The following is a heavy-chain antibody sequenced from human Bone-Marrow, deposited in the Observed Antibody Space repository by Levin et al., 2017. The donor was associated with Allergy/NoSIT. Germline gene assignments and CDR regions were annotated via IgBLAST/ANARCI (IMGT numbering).Heavy chain of an antibody. CDR2: IWNDGSKK. V-gene: IGHV3-33*01. J-gene: IGHJ6*03. CDR1: GFTFSDLA. CDR3: AREHESIEGGDHYYYMDV. Sequence: GGSLRLSCEASGFTFSDLAMNWVRQAPGKGLEWVATIWNDGSKKYYADSVKGRFTISRDNSKKTLYLEMNSLRAEDTAHYYCAREHESIEGGDHYYYMDVWGKGTTVTVSS. D-gene: IGHD2/OR15-2a*01.